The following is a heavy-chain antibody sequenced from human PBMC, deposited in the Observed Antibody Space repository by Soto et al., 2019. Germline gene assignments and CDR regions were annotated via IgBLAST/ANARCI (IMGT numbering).Heavy chain of an antibody. D-gene: IGHD3-10*01. V-gene: IGHV1-69*13. CDR1: GGTFSSYA. CDR3: ARVGGLSGYFDY. Sequence: GASVKVSCKASGGTFSSYAISWVRQAPGQGLEWMGGIIPILGTANYAQKFQGRVTITADESTSTAYMELSSLRSEDTAVYYCARVGGLSGYFDYWGQGTLVTVSS. CDR2: IIPILGTA. J-gene: IGHJ4*02.